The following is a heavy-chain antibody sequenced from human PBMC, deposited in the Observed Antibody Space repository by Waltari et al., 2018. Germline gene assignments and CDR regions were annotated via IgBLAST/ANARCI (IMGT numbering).Heavy chain of an antibody. CDR1: GFPVSSDS. V-gene: IGHV3-53*01. J-gene: IGHJ4*02. CDR3: ARGHRGSRPL. CDR2: IYSGGSA. D-gene: IGHD3-10*01. Sequence: EVRLVESGGDLVQPGGSLRLYCAASGFPVSSDSMNWLRQAPGKGLEWVSVIYSGGSANYTDSVKGRFIVSRDNSRNTLYLQMNGLRADDTAIYYCARGHRGSRPLWGQGTLVTVSS.